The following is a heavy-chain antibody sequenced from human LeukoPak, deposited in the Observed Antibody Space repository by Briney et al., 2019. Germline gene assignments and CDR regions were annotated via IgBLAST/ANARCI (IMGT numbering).Heavy chain of an antibody. D-gene: IGHD6-13*01. CDR3: ARAPRGGSSWYGQSVYYFDY. V-gene: IGHV3-13*01. CDR2: IGTAGDT. Sequence: GGSLRLSCAASGFTFSSYDMHWVRQATGRGLEWVSAIGTAGDTYYPGSVKGRFTISRENAKNSLYLQMNSLRAGDTAVYYCARAPRGGSSWYGQSVYYFDYWGQGTLATVSS. J-gene: IGHJ4*02. CDR1: GFTFSSYD.